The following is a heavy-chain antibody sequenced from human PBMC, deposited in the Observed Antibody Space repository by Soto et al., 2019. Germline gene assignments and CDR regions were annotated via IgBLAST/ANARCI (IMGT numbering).Heavy chain of an antibody. CDR1: GGAISSYY. CDR2: VFSSGST. CDR3: ARVAFSYFGMDV. Sequence: PSETLSLTCSVPGGAISSYYWSWVRQPAGKGLEWIGRVFSSGSTNYNASLKSRVTMSIDTSKKEVSLTLRSVTAADTAVYYCARVAFSYFGMDVWGPGTTVTVSS. J-gene: IGHJ6*02. V-gene: IGHV4-4*07. D-gene: IGHD3-3*02.